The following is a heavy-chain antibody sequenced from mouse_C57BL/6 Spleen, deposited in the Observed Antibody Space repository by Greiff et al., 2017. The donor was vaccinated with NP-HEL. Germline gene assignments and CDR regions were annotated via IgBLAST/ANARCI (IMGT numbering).Heavy chain of an antibody. J-gene: IGHJ4*01. CDR3: ARSSYYYGSSYTAMDY. D-gene: IGHD1-1*01. CDR1: GYTFTSYW. CDR2: IYPGSGST. Sequence: QVQLQQPGAELVKPGASVKMSCKASGYTFTSYWITWVKQRPGQGLEWIGDIYPGSGSTNYNEKFKSKATLTVDTSSSTAYMQLSSLTSEDSAVYYCARSSYYYGSSYTAMDYWGQGTSVTVSS. V-gene: IGHV1-55*01.